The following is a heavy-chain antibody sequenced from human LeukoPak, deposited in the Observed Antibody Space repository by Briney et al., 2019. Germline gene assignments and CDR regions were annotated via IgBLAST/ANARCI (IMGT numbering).Heavy chain of an antibody. D-gene: IGHD2-21*02. Sequence: SETLSLTCTVSGGSISSAGYYWSWIRQHPGKGLEWIGYIYYSGSTYYNPSLKSRVTISIDTSKNQFSLKLSSVTAADTAVYYCARARRDEYYFDYWGQGTLVTVSS. CDR3: ARARRDEYYFDY. V-gene: IGHV4-31*03. CDR1: GGSISSAGYY. CDR2: IYYSGST. J-gene: IGHJ4*02.